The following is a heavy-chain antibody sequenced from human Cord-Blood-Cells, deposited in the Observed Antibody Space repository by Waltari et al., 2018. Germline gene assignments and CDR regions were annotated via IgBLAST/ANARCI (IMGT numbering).Heavy chain of an antibody. Sequence: EVQLVESGGGLVKPGGSLRLSCAASGFTFSNAWMSWVRQAPGKGLEWVGRIKSKTDGGTTDYAAPAKGRFTISRDDSKNTLYLQMNSLKTEDTAVYYCTTVGYSSGWRTDYWGQGTLVTVSS. CDR2: IKSKTDGGTT. J-gene: IGHJ4*02. CDR1: GFTFSNAW. CDR3: TTVGYSSGWRTDY. D-gene: IGHD6-19*01. V-gene: IGHV3-15*01.